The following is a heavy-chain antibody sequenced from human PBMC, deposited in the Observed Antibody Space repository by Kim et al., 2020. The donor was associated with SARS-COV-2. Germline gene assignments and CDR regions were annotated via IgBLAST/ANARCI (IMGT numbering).Heavy chain of an antibody. CDR2: ISAYNGNT. J-gene: IGHJ4*02. D-gene: IGHD3-9*01. CDR3: ARPIRYFDWFFDY. V-gene: IGHV1-18*01. Sequence: PGQVLEWMGWISAYNGNTNYAQKLQGRVTMTTDTSTSTAYMELRSLRSDDTAVYYCARPIRYFDWFFDYWGQGTLVTVSS.